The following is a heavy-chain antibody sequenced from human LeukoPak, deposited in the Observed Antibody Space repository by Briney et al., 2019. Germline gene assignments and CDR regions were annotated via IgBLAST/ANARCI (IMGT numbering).Heavy chain of an antibody. CDR3: ARDGTTVGPWYFDL. V-gene: IGHV4-38-2*02. CDR2: IYHIGST. Sequence: SETLSLTCAVSGYSISSGYYWGWIRQPPGKGLEWIGSIYHIGSTYYNPSLKSRVTISVDTSKNQFSLKLSSVTAADTAVYYCARDGTTVGPWYFDLWGRGTLVTVSS. D-gene: IGHD4-23*01. J-gene: IGHJ2*01. CDR1: GYSISSGYY.